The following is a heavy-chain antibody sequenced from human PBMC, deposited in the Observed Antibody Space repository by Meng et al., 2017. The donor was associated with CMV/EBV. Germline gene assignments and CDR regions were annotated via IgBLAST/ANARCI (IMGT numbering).Heavy chain of an antibody. CDR3: ASYWYQLLEDNYNWFDP. CDR1: GGSISSSSYY. V-gene: IGHV4-39*01. Sequence: LRLSCTVSGGSISSSSYYWGWIRQPPGKGLEWIGSIYYSGSTYYNPSLKSRVTISADTSKNQFSLKLSSVTAADTAVYYCASYWYQLLEDNYNWFDPWGQGTLVTVSS. D-gene: IGHD2-2*01. CDR2: IYYSGST. J-gene: IGHJ5*02.